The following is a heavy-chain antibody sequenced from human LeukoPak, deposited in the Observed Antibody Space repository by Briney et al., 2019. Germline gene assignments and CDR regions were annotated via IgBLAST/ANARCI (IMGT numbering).Heavy chain of an antibody. V-gene: IGHV3-30-3*01. J-gene: IGHJ3*02. CDR3: AREHGPYQLLMGAFDI. D-gene: IGHD2-2*01. Sequence: PGGTLRLSCAASGFTFSSYAMHWVRQAPGKGLEWVAVISYDGSNKYYADSVKGRFTISRDNSKNTLYLQMNSLRAEDTAVYYCAREHGPYQLLMGAFDIWGQGTMVTVSS. CDR1: GFTFSSYA. CDR2: ISYDGSNK.